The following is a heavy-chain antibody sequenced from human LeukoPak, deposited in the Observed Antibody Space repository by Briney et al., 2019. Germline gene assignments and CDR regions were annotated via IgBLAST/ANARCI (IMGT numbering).Heavy chain of an antibody. D-gene: IGHD3-10*01. V-gene: IGHV4-61*02. CDR3: ARDMGQT. J-gene: IGHJ5*02. CDR2: IYTSGTT. CDR1: GVSISSGAYY. Sequence: SETLSLTCTVSGVSISSGAYYWTWIRQAGGKGLEWIGRIYTSGTTDYNPSLKSRVSISLDTSKNQFSLNLSSVAAADTAVYYCARDMGQTWGQGTLVTVSS.